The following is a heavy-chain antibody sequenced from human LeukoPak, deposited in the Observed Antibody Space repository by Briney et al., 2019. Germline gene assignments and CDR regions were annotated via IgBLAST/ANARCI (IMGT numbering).Heavy chain of an antibody. CDR2: ISAYNGDR. V-gene: IGHV1-18*01. J-gene: IGHJ6*02. D-gene: IGHD2-8*02. Sequence: GASVKVSCKASGYTFTSHGVSWVRLAPGQGLEWVAWISAYNGDRYYARNLQGRVTVTIDTSTSTAYMELRSLRSEDTAVYYCARDVQAWAPGGDYYYGMDVWGQGTTVTVSS. CDR3: ARDVQAWAPGGDYYYGMDV. CDR1: GYTFTSHG.